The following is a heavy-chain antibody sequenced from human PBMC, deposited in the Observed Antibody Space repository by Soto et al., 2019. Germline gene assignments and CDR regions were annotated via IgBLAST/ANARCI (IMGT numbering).Heavy chain of an antibody. CDR1: GYSFTSHY. Sequence: ASVKVSCKAIGYSFTSHYMHWVRQAPGQGLEWMGTIYPGGVNIGYAQKFKGRVTMTKDTSTSTVYMELNSLTSEDTAVYYCARDQSCHDLVCWFDPSSQGTLDIVSS. V-gene: IGHV1-46*03. CDR2: IYPGGVNI. D-gene: IGHD3-9*01. CDR3: ARDQSCHDLVCWFDP. J-gene: IGHJ5*02.